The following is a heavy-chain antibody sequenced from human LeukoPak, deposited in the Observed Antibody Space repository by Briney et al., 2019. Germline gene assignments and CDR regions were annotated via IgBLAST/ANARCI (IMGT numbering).Heavy chain of an antibody. J-gene: IGHJ5*02. CDR2: INHSGST. CDR1: GGSFSGYY. Sequence: SETLSITCAAYGGSFSGYYWSWIRQPPGKGLEWIGEINHSGSTNYNPSLKSRVTISVDTSKNQFSLKLSSVTAADTAVYYCARRYCRGGSCYPNSNNWFDPWGQGTLVTVSS. CDR3: ARRYCRGGSCYPNSNNWFDP. V-gene: IGHV4-34*01. D-gene: IGHD2-15*01.